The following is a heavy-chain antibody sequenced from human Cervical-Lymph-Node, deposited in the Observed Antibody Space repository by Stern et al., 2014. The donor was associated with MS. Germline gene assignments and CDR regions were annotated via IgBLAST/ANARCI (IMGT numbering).Heavy chain of an antibody. CDR1: GFTFSNHW. CDR2: IKQDGRED. CDR3: SRGVQGGF. Sequence: EVQLVESGGGLVQPGGSLRLSCAASGFTFSNHWMNWVRQAPGKGLAGVANIKQDGREDYYVDYAKGRFTISRDNAKNSLYLQMNSLRAEDTAVYYCSRGVQGGFWGQGTLVTVSS. V-gene: IGHV3-7*01. D-gene: IGHD6-25*01. J-gene: IGHJ4*02.